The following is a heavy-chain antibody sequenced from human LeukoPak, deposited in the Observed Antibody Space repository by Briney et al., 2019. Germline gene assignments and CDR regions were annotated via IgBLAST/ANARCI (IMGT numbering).Heavy chain of an antibody. J-gene: IGHJ4*02. V-gene: IGHV3-21*01. Sequence: GGSLRLSCAASGFTFSSYSMNWVRQAPGKGLEWVSSISSSSSYIYYADSVKGRFTISRDNAKNSLYLQMNSLRAEDTAVYYCARDMRRGYSYGYYIEWGQGTLVTVSS. D-gene: IGHD5-18*01. CDR1: GFTFSSYS. CDR3: ARDMRRGYSYGYYIE. CDR2: ISSSSSYI.